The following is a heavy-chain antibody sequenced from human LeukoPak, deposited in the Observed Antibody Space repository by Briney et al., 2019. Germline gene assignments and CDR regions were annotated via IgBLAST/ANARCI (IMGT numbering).Heavy chain of an antibody. D-gene: IGHD3-22*01. V-gene: IGHV3-23*01. J-gene: IGHJ1*01. CDR2: ISTSSRT. CDR1: GFTFSSYA. Sequence: GGSLRLSCVASGFTFSSYAMSWVRQAPGKGLEWVSLISTSSRTHYADSMKGRFTISRDNSRNTLYLQINSLRAEDTTVYYCAKDLDSTGSWPPEYFQHWGQGSLVTVSS. CDR3: AKDLDSTGSWPPEYFQH.